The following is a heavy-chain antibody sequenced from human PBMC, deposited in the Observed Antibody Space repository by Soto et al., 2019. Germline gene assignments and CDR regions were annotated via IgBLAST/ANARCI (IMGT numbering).Heavy chain of an antibody. V-gene: IGHV3-21*04. Sequence: PGGSLRLSCAASGFTFSSYSMNWVRQAPGKGLEWVSSISSSSSYIYYADSVKGRFTISRDNAKNSLYLQMNSLRSDDTAVYYCARDLNPYYGPGSLHGFFDYWGQGTLVTVSS. CDR3: ARDLNPYYGPGSLHGFFDY. J-gene: IGHJ4*02. D-gene: IGHD3-10*01. CDR2: ISSSSSYI. CDR1: GFTFSSYS.